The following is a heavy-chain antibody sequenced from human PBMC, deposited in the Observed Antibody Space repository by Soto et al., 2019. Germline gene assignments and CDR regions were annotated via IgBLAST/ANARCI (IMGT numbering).Heavy chain of an antibody. CDR1: GYTFTTYD. Sequence: ASVKVSCKASGYTFTTYDISWVRQAPGQGLEWMGRISTYNGNTNYPQSLQGRLTMTTDTSTTTAYMELRSLRSDDTAVYYCARDPFHVLMVDAPNLYGMDVWGQGTTVTVSS. CDR2: ISTYNGNT. V-gene: IGHV1-18*01. J-gene: IGHJ6*02. D-gene: IGHD2-8*01. CDR3: ARDPFHVLMVDAPNLYGMDV.